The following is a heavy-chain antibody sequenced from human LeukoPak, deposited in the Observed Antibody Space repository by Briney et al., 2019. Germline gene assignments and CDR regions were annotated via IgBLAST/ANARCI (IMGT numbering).Heavy chain of an antibody. D-gene: IGHD3/OR15-3a*01. J-gene: IGHJ4*02. CDR1: GISISSSNSY. V-gene: IGHV4-39*01. CDR2: IYYTGST. Sequence: SETLSLTCTVSGISISSSNSYWGWIRQPPGKGLEWIGSIYYTGSTYYNASLKSRVTISIDTSKNQISLRLTSVTAADTAMYYCARQTGSGLFTLPGGQGTLVTVSS. CDR3: ARQTGSGLFTLP.